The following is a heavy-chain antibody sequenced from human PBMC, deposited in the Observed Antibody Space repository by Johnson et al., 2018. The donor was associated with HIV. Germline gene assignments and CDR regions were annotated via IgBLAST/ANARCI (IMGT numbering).Heavy chain of an antibody. CDR1: GFTFSDYY. V-gene: IGHV3-11*04. CDR2: ISNSGETV. J-gene: IGHJ3*01. CDR3: ARAKLGGVFDL. D-gene: IGHD2-8*02. Sequence: QVQLVESGGGLVTPGGSVKLSCAASGFTFSDYYMSWIRQAPGTGLEWVSYISNSGETVFYADSVKGRFTVSRDNTKNSLFLQIDPLRAEDTAVYYCARAKLGGVFDLWGQGTMVTVSS.